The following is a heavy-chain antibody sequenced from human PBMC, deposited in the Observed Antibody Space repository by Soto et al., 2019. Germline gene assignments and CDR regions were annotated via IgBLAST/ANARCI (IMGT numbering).Heavy chain of an antibody. CDR2: INPSGGST. CDR1: GYTFTSYY. Sequence: QVQLVQSGAEVKKPGASVKVSCKASGYTFTSYYMHWVRQAPGQGLEWMGIINPSGGSTSYAQKFQGRVTMTRDTSTSTVYMELSSLRSEDTAVYYCARDQGIAARPQFGYYYGMDVWGQGTTVTVSS. V-gene: IGHV1-46*01. J-gene: IGHJ6*02. CDR3: ARDQGIAARPQFGYYYGMDV. D-gene: IGHD6-6*01.